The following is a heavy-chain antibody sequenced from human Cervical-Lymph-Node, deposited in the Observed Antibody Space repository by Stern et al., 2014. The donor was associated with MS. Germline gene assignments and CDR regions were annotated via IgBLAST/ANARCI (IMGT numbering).Heavy chain of an antibody. CDR3: VKRGITEVRGVRLGDY. CDR1: GFTFSSYG. Sequence: QVQLVESGGGVVQPGRSLRLTCTVSGFTFSSYGMHWVRQAPGKGLEWVSVISYDGSDTYYAESLKGRFTISRDNTNNTLYLEMRRLRREDTAVYYFVKRGITEVRGVRLGDYWGPGTLVIVSS. V-gene: IGHV3-30*18. J-gene: IGHJ4*02. D-gene: IGHD3-10*01. CDR2: ISYDGSDT.